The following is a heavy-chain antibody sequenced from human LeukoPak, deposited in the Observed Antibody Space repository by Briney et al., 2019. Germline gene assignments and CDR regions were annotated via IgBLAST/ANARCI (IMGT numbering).Heavy chain of an antibody. J-gene: IGHJ4*02. CDR2: IGDSGEIE. D-gene: IGHD3-22*01. CDR1: GLILRGHA. Sequence: GGSLTLSCEASGLILRGHAMSWVRQAPGKGLEWVSGIGDSGEIERYADSVKGGFTISRGNFRNTVYLEMRSLRPEDTAVYYCAKGYSSGCTPFDYWGQGTQVTVSS. CDR3: AKGYSSGCTPFDY. V-gene: IGHV3-23*01.